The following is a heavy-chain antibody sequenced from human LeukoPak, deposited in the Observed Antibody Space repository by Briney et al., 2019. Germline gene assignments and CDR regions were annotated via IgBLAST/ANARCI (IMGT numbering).Heavy chain of an antibody. CDR3: ARVGQWLSYYFDY. J-gene: IGHJ4*02. CDR1: GFTVSTNY. V-gene: IGHV3-66*01. Sequence: PGGSLRLSCVVSGFTVSTNYMSWVRPAPGKGLEWVSLIYSGGSTYYADSVKGRFIISRDNSKNTLYRQMNSLRAEDTAVYYCARVGQWLSYYFDYWGQGTLVTVSS. D-gene: IGHD6-19*01. CDR2: IYSGGST.